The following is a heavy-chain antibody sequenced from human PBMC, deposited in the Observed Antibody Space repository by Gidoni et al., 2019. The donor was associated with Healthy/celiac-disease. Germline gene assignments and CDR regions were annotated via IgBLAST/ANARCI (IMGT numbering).Heavy chain of an antibody. J-gene: IGHJ4*02. CDR1: GFTFSDYY. D-gene: IGHD6-13*01. CDR3: ARAPIAAAGTWYFDY. Sequence: QVQLVESGGGLVKPGGSLRLSCADSGFTFSDYYMSWIRQAPGKGLEWVSYISSSGSTIYYADSLYLQMNSLRAEDTAVYYCARAPIAAAGTWYFDYWGQGTLVTVSS. V-gene: IGHV3-11*01. CDR2: ISSSGSTI.